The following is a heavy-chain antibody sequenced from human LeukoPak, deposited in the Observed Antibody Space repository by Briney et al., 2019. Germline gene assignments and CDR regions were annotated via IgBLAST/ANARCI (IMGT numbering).Heavy chain of an antibody. CDR3: ARSGRYSSSNWFDP. Sequence: SETLSLTCTVSGGSISSSSYYWGWIRQPPGKGLEWIGSIYYSGSTYYNPSLKSRVTIPVDTSKNQFSLKLSSVTAADTAVYYCARSGRYSSSNWFDPWGQGTLVTVSS. CDR1: GGSISSSSYY. CDR2: IYYSGST. J-gene: IGHJ5*02. V-gene: IGHV4-39*07. D-gene: IGHD6-6*01.